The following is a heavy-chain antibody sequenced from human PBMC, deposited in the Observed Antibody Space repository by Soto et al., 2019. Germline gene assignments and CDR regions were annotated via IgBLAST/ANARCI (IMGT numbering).Heavy chain of an antibody. J-gene: IGHJ5*02. Sequence: SETLSLTCTVSGGSISSGDYYWSWIRQPPGKGLEWIGYIYYSGSTYYNPSLKSRVTISVDTSKNQFSLKLSSVTAADTAVYYCARGATGTGYNWFDPWGQGTLVT. CDR3: ARGATGTGYNWFDP. CDR2: IYYSGST. D-gene: IGHD1-1*01. CDR1: GGSISSGDYY. V-gene: IGHV4-30-4*01.